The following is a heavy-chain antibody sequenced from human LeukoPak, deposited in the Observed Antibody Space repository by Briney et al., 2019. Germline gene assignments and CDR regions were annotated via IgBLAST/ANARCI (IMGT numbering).Heavy chain of an antibody. Sequence: PSETLSLTCAVYGGSFSGYYWSWIRQPPGKGLEWIGEINHSGSTNYNPSLKSRVTISVDTSKNQFSLKLSSVTAADTAVYYCARGRRGMTVTTVDYWGQGTLVTVSS. CDR3: ARGRRGMTVTTVDY. CDR1: GGSFSGYY. D-gene: IGHD4-11*01. J-gene: IGHJ4*02. CDR2: INHSGST. V-gene: IGHV4-34*01.